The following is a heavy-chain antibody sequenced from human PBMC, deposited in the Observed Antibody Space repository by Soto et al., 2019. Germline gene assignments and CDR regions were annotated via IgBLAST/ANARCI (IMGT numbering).Heavy chain of an antibody. CDR1: GFTFRNYD. V-gene: IGHV3-13*05. J-gene: IGHJ6*02. CDR3: ARTDRDFYGLDV. Sequence: EVQLVESGGGLVQPGGSLRLSCEASGFTFRNYDMHWVRQGTGKGLEWVSGISAAGGPDYADSVEGRFTISRENAQNSFFLQMNSLIVGDPAVYYCARTDRDFYGLDVWCQGTTVIVSS. CDR2: ISAAGGP.